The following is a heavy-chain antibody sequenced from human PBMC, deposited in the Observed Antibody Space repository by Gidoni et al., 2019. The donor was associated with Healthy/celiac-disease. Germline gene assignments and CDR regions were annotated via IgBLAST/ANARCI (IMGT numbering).Heavy chain of an antibody. J-gene: IGHJ3*02. CDR1: GFTFSSYA. CDR2: ISYEGSNK. D-gene: IGHD2-2*03. Sequence: QVQLVESGGGVVQPGRSLRLSSAASGFTFSSYAMHWVRQAPGKGIEWVAVISYEGSNKYYADSVKGRFTISRDNSKNTLYLQMNSLRAEDTAVYYCARDGYCSSTSCYDRAFDIWGQGTMVTVSS. CDR3: ARDGYCSSTSCYDRAFDI. V-gene: IGHV3-30*01.